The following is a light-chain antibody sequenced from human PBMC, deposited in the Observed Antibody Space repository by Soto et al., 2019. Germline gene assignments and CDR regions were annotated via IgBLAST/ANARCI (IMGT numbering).Light chain of an antibody. CDR3: ASWDDRLGAVI. CDR1: SSDVGGYNY. Sequence: QSVLTQPRSVSGSPGQSVTISCTGTSSDVGGYNYVSWYQQHPGEAPKLMIYDVTKRPSGVPDRFSGSKSGTSASLAISGLRSEDEAVYYCASWDDRLGAVIFGGGTKVTVL. CDR2: DVT. V-gene: IGLV2-11*01. J-gene: IGLJ2*01.